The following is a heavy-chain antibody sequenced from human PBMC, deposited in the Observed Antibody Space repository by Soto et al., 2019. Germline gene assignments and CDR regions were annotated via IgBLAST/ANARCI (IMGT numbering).Heavy chain of an antibody. D-gene: IGHD6-6*01. CDR2: INHSGST. Sequence: SETLSLTCAVYGGSFSGYYWSWIRQPPGKGLEWIGEINHSGSTNYNPSLKSRVTISVDTSKNQFSLKLSSVAAADTAVYYCASRGGYSSSSGWFDPWGQGTLVTVSS. J-gene: IGHJ5*02. V-gene: IGHV4-34*01. CDR3: ASRGGYSSSSGWFDP. CDR1: GGSFSGYY.